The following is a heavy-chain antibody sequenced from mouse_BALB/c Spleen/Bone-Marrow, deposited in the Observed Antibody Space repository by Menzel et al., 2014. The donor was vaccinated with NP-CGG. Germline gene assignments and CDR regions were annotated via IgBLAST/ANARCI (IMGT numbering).Heavy chain of an antibody. CDR2: IYPGDGDT. D-gene: IGHD1-1*01. CDR1: GYAFSSSW. CDR3: ASGSSSFAY. V-gene: IGHV1-82*01. J-gene: IGHJ3*01. Sequence: VQLQQSGPELVKPGASVKISCKASGYAFSSSWMNWVKQRPGQGLEWIGRIYPGDGDTNYNGKFKGKATLTADKSSSTAYMQLSSLTSVDSAVYFCASGSSSFAYWGQGILVTVSA.